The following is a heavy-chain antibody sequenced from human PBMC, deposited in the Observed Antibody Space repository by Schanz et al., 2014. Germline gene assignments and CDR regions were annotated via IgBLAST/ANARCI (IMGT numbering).Heavy chain of an antibody. J-gene: IGHJ4*02. V-gene: IGHV3-23*01. D-gene: IGHD3-10*01. CDR3: ARIGGSVFDY. Sequence: EVHLLESGGGLVPPGGSLRLSCAASGFTFSSYAMSWVRQAPGKGLEWVSAISGSGGSTHYADSVKGRFTISRDNSKNTLYLQMNSLRAEDTAVYYCARIGGSVFDYWAQGTLVTVSS. CDR1: GFTFSSYA. CDR2: ISGSGGST.